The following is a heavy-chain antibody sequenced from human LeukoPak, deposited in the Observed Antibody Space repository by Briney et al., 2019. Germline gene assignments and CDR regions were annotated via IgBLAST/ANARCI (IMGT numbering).Heavy chain of an antibody. Sequence: GESLKIACKASGYSFTTYWIGWVRQAPGKGLEWMGIIYPADSSTEYSPSFQGQVTISADKSISTAYLQWSSLKASDTAMYYCARPGAVAGQLNYFDYWGQGTLVTVSS. D-gene: IGHD6-19*01. CDR3: ARPGAVAGQLNYFDY. CDR2: IYPADSST. CDR1: GYSFTTYW. J-gene: IGHJ4*02. V-gene: IGHV5-51*01.